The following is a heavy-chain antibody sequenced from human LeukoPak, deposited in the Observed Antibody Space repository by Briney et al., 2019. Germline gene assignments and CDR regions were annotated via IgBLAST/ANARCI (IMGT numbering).Heavy chain of an antibody. Sequence: GASVKVSCKXSGGTFSSYAISWVRQAPRQGLEWMGGIIPIFGTANYSQKFQGRVTITTDESTSTAYMELSSLRSEDTAVYYCARATESTRPYYYYYYMDVWGKGTTVTVSS. D-gene: IGHD2-2*01. J-gene: IGHJ6*03. CDR1: GGTFSSYA. CDR3: ARATESTRPYYYYYYMDV. V-gene: IGHV1-69*05. CDR2: IIPIFGTA.